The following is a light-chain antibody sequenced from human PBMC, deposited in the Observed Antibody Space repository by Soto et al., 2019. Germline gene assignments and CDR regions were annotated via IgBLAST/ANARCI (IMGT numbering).Light chain of an antibody. V-gene: IGLV2-14*01. CDR2: DVS. CDR1: SSDVGGYNY. J-gene: IGLJ1*01. CDR3: SSYTSSSTLVV. Sequence: QSVLAQPASVSGSPGQSITISCTGTSSDVGGYNYVSWYQQHPGKAPKLMIYDVSNRPSGVSNSFSGSKSGNTASLTISGLQAEDEADYYCSSYTSSSTLVVFGTGTKVTVL.